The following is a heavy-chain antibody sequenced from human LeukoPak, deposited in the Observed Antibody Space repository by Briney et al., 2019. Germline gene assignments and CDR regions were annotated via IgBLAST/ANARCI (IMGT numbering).Heavy chain of an antibody. CDR2: ISTSGGST. Sequence: GGSLRLSCTASGFTFSSYEMNWVRQAPGKGLEWVATISTSGGSTYYADFVKGRFTISRDNSKNTLCLQMNSLRAEDTAVYYCAKNGHGSGSYYPRTKYYFDYWGQGTLVTVSS. CDR1: GFTFSSYE. V-gene: IGHV3-23*01. J-gene: IGHJ4*02. CDR3: AKNGHGSGSYYPRTKYYFDY. D-gene: IGHD3-10*01.